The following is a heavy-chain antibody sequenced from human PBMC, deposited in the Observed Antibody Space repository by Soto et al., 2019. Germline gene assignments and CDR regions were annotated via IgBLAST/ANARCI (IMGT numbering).Heavy chain of an antibody. CDR1: GFTFSSYA. J-gene: IGHJ4*02. V-gene: IGHV3-30-3*01. CDR3: ARDLGAMGEYYFDY. Sequence: QVQLVESGGGMVQPGRSLRLSGAASGFTFSSYAMHWVRQAPGKGLEWVAVISYDGSNKYYADSVKGRFTISRDNSKNTLYLQMNSLVAEDTAVYYCARDLGAMGEYYFDYWGQGTLVTVSS. D-gene: IGHD3-10*01. CDR2: ISYDGSNK.